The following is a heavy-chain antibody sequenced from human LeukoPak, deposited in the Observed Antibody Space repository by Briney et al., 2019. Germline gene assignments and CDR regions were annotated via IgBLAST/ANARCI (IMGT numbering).Heavy chain of an antibody. CDR2: IYYSGSS. Sequence: SDTLSLTCTVSVGSISSNHWRWIRQPPGKGLEWIGYIYYSGSSNYNPSLKSRVTISVDTSKNQFSLKVSSVTAADTAVYYCARNARYNWFDPWGQGTLVTVSS. CDR1: VGSISSNH. CDR3: ARNARYNWFDP. J-gene: IGHJ5*02. V-gene: IGHV4-59*07.